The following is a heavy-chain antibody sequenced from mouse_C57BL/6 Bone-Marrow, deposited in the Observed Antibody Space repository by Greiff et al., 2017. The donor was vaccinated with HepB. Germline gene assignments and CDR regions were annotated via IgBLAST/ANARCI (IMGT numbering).Heavy chain of an antibody. V-gene: IGHV5-17*01. J-gene: IGHJ4*01. CDR2: ISSGSSTI. CDR1: GFTFSDYA. D-gene: IGHD1-1*01. CDR3: ARCYYGSSYAMDY. Sequence: EVKLMESGGGLVKPGGSLKLSCAASGFTFSDYAMHWVRQAPEKGLEWVAYISSGSSTIYYADTVKGRFTISRDNAKNTLFLQMTSLRSEDTAMYYCARCYYGSSYAMDYWGQGTSVTVSS.